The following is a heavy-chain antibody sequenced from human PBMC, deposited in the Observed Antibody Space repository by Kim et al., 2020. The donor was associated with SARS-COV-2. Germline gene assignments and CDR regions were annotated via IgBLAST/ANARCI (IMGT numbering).Heavy chain of an antibody. V-gene: IGHV5-10-1*01. CDR3: ARPSYYYGSGSHMDV. CDR2: IDPSDSYT. Sequence: GESLKISCKGSGYSFTSYWISWVRQMPGKGLEWMGRIDPSDSYTNYSPSFQGHATISADKSISTAYLQWSSLKASDTAMYYCARPSYYYGSGSHMDVWGQGTTVTVSS. J-gene: IGHJ6*02. D-gene: IGHD3-10*01. CDR1: GYSFTSYW.